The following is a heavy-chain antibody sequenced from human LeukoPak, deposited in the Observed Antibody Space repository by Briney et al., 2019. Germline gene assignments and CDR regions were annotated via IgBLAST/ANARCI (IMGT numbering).Heavy chain of an antibody. Sequence: GGSLRLSCAASGFTFSSYAMSWVRQAPGKGLEWVSAISGSGGSTYYADSVKGRFTISRDNSKNTLYLQMNGLRAEDTAVYYCAKDRSGYSHYFDYWGQGTLVTVSS. D-gene: IGHD3-3*01. J-gene: IGHJ4*02. CDR1: GFTFSSYA. CDR2: ISGSGGST. CDR3: AKDRSGYSHYFDY. V-gene: IGHV3-23*01.